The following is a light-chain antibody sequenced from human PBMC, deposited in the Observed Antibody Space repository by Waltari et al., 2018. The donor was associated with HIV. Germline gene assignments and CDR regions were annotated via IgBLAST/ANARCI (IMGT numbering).Light chain of an antibody. J-gene: IGKJ1*01. CDR3: QQYGTAPKT. V-gene: IGKV3-20*01. CDR2: GTS. CDR1: QSLNRNY. Sequence: EFVLTQSPGTLSLSPGETATLSCRTSQSLNRNYLAWYQQKHGQAPRLLIYGTSARAADIPDRFSGSGSETDFTLTITRLEPEDFAVYFCQQYGTAPKTFGQGTTLEI.